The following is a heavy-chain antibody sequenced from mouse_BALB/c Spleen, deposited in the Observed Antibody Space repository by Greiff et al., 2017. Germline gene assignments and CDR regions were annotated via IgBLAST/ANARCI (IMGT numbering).Heavy chain of an antibody. Sequence: QVHVKQSGPQLVRPGASVKISCKASGYSFTSYWMHWVKQRPGQGLEWIGMIDPSDSETRLNQKFKDKATLTVDKSSSTAYMQLSSPTSEDSAVYYCARSKGIYWYFDVWGAGTTVTVSS. CDR3: ARSKGIYWYFDV. J-gene: IGHJ1*01. CDR2: IDPSDSET. V-gene: IGHV1S127*01. CDR1: GYSFTSYW.